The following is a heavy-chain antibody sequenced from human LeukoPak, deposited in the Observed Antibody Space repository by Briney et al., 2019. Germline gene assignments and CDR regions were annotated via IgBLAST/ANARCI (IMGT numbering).Heavy chain of an antibody. V-gene: IGHV3-53*01. CDR2: IHYDGKI. CDR1: GFSVSGKF. Sequence: GGSLRLSCAASGFSVSGKFMSWVRQAPGKGLEWVSIIHYDGKIRYAGSVGGRFTIYRDDSENSLFLQMNSLRVDDTAVYFCASGDGYLQPYWGQGTLVTVSS. D-gene: IGHD2-21*01. CDR3: ASGDGYLQPY. J-gene: IGHJ4*02.